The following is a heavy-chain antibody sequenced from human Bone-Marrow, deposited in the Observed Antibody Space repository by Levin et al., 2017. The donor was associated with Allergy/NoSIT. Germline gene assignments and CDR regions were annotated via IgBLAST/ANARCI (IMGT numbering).Heavy chain of an antibody. CDR3: ARVTLIPDAFDI. CDR2: INPSSGGT. CDR1: GYSFSDYH. Sequence: GASVKVSCEASGYSFSDYHVYWVRQAPGQGLEWVGWINPSSGGTNYAQRFQGRVTMTRDTSISTAYMELSRLTSDDTAVYYCARVTLIPDAFDIWGQGTLVTVSS. D-gene: IGHD3-22*01. J-gene: IGHJ3*02. V-gene: IGHV1-2*02.